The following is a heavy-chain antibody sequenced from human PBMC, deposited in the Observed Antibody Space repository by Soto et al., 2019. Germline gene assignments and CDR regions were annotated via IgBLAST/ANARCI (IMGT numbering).Heavy chain of an antibody. Sequence: LRLSCVASGFTFGSRAMSWVRQAPGEGLEWVSTITDTGGDSKSADSVRGRFAISRDNSRNTLYLQMSSLRAEDSAVYYCASGSKDSYPGSRIFDFWGRGTLVTVSS. CDR1: GFTFGSRA. D-gene: IGHD3-10*01. V-gene: IGHV3-23*01. J-gene: IGHJ4*01. CDR3: ASGSKDSYPGSRIFDF. CDR2: ITDTGGDS.